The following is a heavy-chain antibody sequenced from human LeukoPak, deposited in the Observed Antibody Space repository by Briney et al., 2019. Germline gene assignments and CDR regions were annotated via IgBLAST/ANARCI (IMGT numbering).Heavy chain of an antibody. Sequence: ASVKVSCKVSGYTLTELSMHWVRQAPGKGLEWMGGFDPEDGETIYAQKFQGRVTMTEDTSTDTAYMELSSLRSEDTAVYYCATDPLNPYSSGYDRYWGQGTLVTVSS. CDR2: FDPEDGET. D-gene: IGHD3-22*01. J-gene: IGHJ4*02. CDR1: GYTLTELS. V-gene: IGHV1-24*01. CDR3: ATDPLNPYSSGYDRY.